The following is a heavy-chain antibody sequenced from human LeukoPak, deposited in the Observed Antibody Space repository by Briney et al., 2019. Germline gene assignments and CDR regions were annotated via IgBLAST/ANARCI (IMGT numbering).Heavy chain of an antibody. CDR2: INHSGST. CDR3: ARGQSVVGATGDF. Sequence: SETLSLTCAVYGGSFSGYYWTWIRQPPGKGLEWIGEINHSGSTNCNPSLKSRVTISVDTSKNQFSLKLSSVTAADTAVYHCARGQSVVGATGDFWGQGTLVTVSS. V-gene: IGHV4-34*01. CDR1: GGSFSGYY. D-gene: IGHD1-26*01. J-gene: IGHJ4*02.